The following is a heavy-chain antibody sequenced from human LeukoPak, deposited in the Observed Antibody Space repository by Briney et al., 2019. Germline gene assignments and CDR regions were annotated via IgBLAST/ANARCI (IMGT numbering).Heavy chain of an antibody. J-gene: IGHJ6*02. V-gene: IGHV1-18*01. Sequence: ASVKVSCKASGYTFTSYGISWVRQAPGQGLEWMGWISAYNGNTNYAQKLQGRVTMTTDTSTSTAYMELRSLRSDDTAVYYCAREAVVVVADKDYYYYYGMDVWGQGTTVTVSS. CDR3: AREAVVVVADKDYYYYYGMDV. CDR2: ISAYNGNT. D-gene: IGHD2-15*01. CDR1: GYTFTSYG.